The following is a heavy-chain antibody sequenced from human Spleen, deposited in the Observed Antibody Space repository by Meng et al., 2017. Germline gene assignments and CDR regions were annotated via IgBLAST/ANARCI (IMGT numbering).Heavy chain of an antibody. CDR1: GGSFSGYY. CDR3: ARGWAAAAGTQSTHFDY. V-gene: IGHV4-34*01. CDR2: INHSGST. D-gene: IGHD6-13*01. Sequence: SETLSLTCAVYGGSFSGYYWSWIRQPPGKGLEWIGEINHSGSTNLNPSLKSRVTMSVDTSKNQFSLNLSSVTAADTAVYYCARGWAAAAGTQSTHFDYWGQGTLVTVSS. J-gene: IGHJ4*02.